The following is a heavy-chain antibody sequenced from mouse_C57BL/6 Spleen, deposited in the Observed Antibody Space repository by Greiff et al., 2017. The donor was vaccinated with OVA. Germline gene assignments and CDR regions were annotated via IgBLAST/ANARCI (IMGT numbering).Heavy chain of an antibody. V-gene: IGHV1-52*01. D-gene: IGHD1-1*02. CDR2: IDPSDSET. Sequence: QVQLQQPGAELVRPGSSVKLSCKASGYTFTSYWMHWVKQRPIQGLEWIGNIDPSDSETHYNQKFKDKATLTVDKSSSTAYMQLSSLTSEDSAVYYCARVGGTMVRYWYFDVWGTGTTVTVSS. J-gene: IGHJ1*03. CDR1: GYTFTSYW. CDR3: ARVGGTMVRYWYFDV.